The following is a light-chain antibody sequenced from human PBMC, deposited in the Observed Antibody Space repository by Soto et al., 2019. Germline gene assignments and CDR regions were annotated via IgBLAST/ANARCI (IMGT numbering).Light chain of an antibody. V-gene: IGLV4-69*01. CDR3: QTWGTGIRV. CDR2: VDSDGSH. CDR1: SGHSRYA. J-gene: IGLJ3*02. Sequence: QPVLTQSPSASASLGASVKLTCTLSSGHSRYAIAWHQQQPEKGPQYLMKVDSDGSHSKGDGIPDRFSGSSSGAERYLTISSLLSEDEADYYCQTWGTGIRVFGGGTKLTVL.